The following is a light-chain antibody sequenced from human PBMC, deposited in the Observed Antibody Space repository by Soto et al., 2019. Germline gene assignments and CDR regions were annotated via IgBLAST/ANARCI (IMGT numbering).Light chain of an antibody. Sequence: QSALTQPASVSGSPGQSITISCTGTSSDVGSYNYVSWYQQHPGKAPKLMIYEVSYRPSGVSNRFSASKSGNTASLTISGLQAEDEADYYCSSFTTTTTIVVFGGGSK. V-gene: IGLV2-14*01. CDR2: EVS. CDR1: SSDVGSYNY. CDR3: SSFTTTTTIVV. J-gene: IGLJ2*01.